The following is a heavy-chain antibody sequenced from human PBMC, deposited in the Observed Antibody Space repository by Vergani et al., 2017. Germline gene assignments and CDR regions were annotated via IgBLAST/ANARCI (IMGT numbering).Heavy chain of an antibody. CDR3: ARARKFRFGVVWENWCDP. Sequence: EVELVESGGGLVQPGGSLRLSCAASGFTFNEYWMHWARQVPGKGLVWVSGMNGDGDTISYADSVKGRFIISRDNAKNTLFLQMNSLRAEDTAVYYCARARKFRFGVVWENWCDPWGQGTLVTVSS. J-gene: IGHJ5*02. D-gene: IGHD3-3*01. CDR1: GFTFNEYW. CDR2: MNGDGDTI. V-gene: IGHV3-74*01.